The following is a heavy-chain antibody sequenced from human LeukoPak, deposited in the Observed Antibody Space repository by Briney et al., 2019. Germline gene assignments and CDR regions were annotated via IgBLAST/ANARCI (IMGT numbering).Heavy chain of an antibody. D-gene: IGHD3-3*01. CDR1: GFTFSSYA. CDR3: AKDPGLRGYYGAFDY. V-gene: IGHV3-23*01. J-gene: IGHJ4*02. CDR2: ISGSGGST. Sequence: GGSLRLSCAASGFTFSSYAMSWVRQAPGKGLEWVSAISGSGGSTYYADSVKGRFTISRDNSKNTLYLRVNSLRAEDTAVYYCAKDPGLRGYYGAFDYWGQGTLVTVSS.